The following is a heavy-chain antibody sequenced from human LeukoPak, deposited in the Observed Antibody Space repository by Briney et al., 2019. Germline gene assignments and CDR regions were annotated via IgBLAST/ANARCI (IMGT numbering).Heavy chain of an antibody. CDR3: ARMAALSLTMIVEGWFDP. CDR2: IRAYNGNT. J-gene: IGHJ5*02. D-gene: IGHD3-22*01. Sequence: ASVKVSCKASGYTFTSYGISWVRQAPGQGLEWMGWIRAYNGNTNYAQKLQGGVTMTTDTSTSTAYMELRSLRSDDTAVYYCARMAALSLTMIVEGWFDPWGQGTLVTVSS. V-gene: IGHV1-18*01. CDR1: GYTFTSYG.